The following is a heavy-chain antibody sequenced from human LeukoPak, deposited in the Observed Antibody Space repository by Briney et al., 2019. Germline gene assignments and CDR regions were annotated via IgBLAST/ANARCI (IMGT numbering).Heavy chain of an antibody. CDR3: ARGDELLWFGEFQDY. CDR1: GFTFSSYA. CDR2: ISYDGSNK. Sequence: GGSLRLSCAASGFTFSSYAMHWVRLAPGKGLEWVAVISYDGSNKYYADSVKGRFTISRDNSKNTLYLQMNSLRAEDTAVYYCARGDELLWFGEFQDYWGQGTLVTVSS. J-gene: IGHJ4*02. D-gene: IGHD3-10*01. V-gene: IGHV3-30-3*01.